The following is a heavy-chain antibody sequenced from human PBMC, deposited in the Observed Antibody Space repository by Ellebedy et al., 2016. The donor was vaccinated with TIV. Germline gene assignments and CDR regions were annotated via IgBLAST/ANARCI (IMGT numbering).Heavy chain of an antibody. CDR3: ARDRVGMDV. J-gene: IGHJ6*02. V-gene: IGHV3-7*01. CDR1: GFTFSSYA. CDR2: IKQDGSEK. D-gene: IGHD3-10*01. Sequence: GESLKISCAASGFTFSSYAMSWVRQAPGKGLEWVANIKQDGSEKYYVDSVKGRFTISRDNAKNSLYLQMNSLRAEDTAVYYCARDRVGMDVWGQGTTVTVSS.